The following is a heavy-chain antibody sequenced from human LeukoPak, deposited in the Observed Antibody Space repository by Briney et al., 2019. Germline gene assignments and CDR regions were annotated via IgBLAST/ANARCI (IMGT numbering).Heavy chain of an antibody. J-gene: IGHJ4*02. Sequence: ASVKVSSKASGYTFASSYIHWVRHAPGQGLDWMGIINPSGGSTRFAQKFQGRVTMTRDTSTSTVYMELSSLRSEDTAVYYCARAIYQTGLDYWGQGTLVTVSS. CDR2: INPSGGST. CDR1: GYTFASSY. V-gene: IGHV1-46*01. CDR3: ARAIYQTGLDY. D-gene: IGHD2-2*01.